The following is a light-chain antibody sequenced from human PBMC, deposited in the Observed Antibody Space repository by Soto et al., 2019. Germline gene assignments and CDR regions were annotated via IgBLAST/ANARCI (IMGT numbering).Light chain of an antibody. CDR3: QQANSFTLT. CDR2: GAS. Sequence: EIVMPQSPATLSVSPGERGTLCCRASQNIRSNVAWYQQRPGQAPRLLIYGASARVPGIPARFSASGSGTDFTLTISSLQNEDFATYYCQQANSFTLTFCGGTKVDIK. V-gene: IGKV3-15*01. J-gene: IGKJ4*01. CDR1: QNIRSN.